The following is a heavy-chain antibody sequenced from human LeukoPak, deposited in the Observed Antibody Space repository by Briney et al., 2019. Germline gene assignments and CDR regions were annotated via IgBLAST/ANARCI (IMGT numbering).Heavy chain of an antibody. CDR2: ISYDGSNK. CDR3: ARGGLRITMIVVVSPLFDY. Sequence: PGGSLRLSCAASGFTFSSYAMHWVRQAPGKGLEWVAVISYDGSNKYYADSVKGRFTISRDNSKITLYLQMNSLRAEDTAVYYCARGGLRITMIVVVSPLFDYWGQGTLVTVSS. CDR1: GFTFSSYA. D-gene: IGHD3-22*01. J-gene: IGHJ4*02. V-gene: IGHV3-30-3*01.